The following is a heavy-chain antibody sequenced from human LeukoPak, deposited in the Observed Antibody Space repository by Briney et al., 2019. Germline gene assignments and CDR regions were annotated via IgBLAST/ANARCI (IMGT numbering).Heavy chain of an antibody. CDR3: ARGIAARLDPFDY. CDR1: GGTFSSYA. Sequence: ASVKVSCKASGGTFSSYAISWVRQAPGQGLEWMGIINPSGGSTSYAQKFQGRVTMTRDMSTSTVYMDLRSLRSEDTAVYYCARGIAARLDPFDYWGQGTLVTVSS. D-gene: IGHD6-6*01. J-gene: IGHJ4*02. V-gene: IGHV1-46*01. CDR2: INPSGGST.